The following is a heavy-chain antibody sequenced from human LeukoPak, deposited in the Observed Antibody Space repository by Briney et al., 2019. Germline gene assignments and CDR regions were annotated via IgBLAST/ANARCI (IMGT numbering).Heavy chain of an antibody. CDR3: AKARPRGWDHYYYYGMDV. J-gene: IGHJ6*02. CDR2: ISWDGGST. D-gene: IGHD6-19*01. Sequence: GGSLRLSCAASGFTFDDYTMHWVRQAPGKGLEWVSLISWDGGSTYYADSVKGRFTISRDNSKNSLYLQMNSLRTEDTALYYCAKARPRGWDHYYYYGMDVWGQGTTVTVSS. CDR1: GFTFDDYT. V-gene: IGHV3-43*01.